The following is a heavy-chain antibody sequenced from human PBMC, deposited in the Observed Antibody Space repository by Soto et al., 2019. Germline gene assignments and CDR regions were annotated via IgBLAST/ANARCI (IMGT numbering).Heavy chain of an antibody. J-gene: IGHJ4*02. D-gene: IGHD6-13*01. CDR1: GFIFSSYG. CDR3: ARESSSSWPLDY. CDR2: IWYDGRNK. V-gene: IGHV3-33*01. Sequence: QVQLVESGGGVVQPGGSLRLSCAASGFIFSSYGMHWVRQAPGKGLEWVAVIWYDGRNKYYADSVKGRFTISRDNSKKTLFLQMNSLRAEDTAVYYCARESSSSWPLDYWGQGTLVTASS.